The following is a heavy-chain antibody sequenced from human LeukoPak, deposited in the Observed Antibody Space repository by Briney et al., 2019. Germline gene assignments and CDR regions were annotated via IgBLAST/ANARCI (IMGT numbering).Heavy chain of an antibody. Sequence: PSETLSLTCTVSGVSLSNYFWSWIRQPPGKRLEWIGYIFHSGSTNYNPSLRGRVTISADTSKNQFSLKLSSVPAAATAVYYCARDSPYVWGSYRPFDYWGQGTLVTVSS. J-gene: IGHJ4*02. CDR2: IFHSGST. CDR1: GVSLSNYF. CDR3: ARDSPYVWGSYRPFDY. V-gene: IGHV4-59*01. D-gene: IGHD3-16*02.